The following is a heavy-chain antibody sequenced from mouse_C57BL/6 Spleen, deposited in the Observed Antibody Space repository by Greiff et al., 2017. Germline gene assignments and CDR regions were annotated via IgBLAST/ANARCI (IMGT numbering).Heavy chain of an antibody. V-gene: IGHV1-52*01. Sequence: QVQLQQPGAELVRPGSSVKLSCKASGYTFTSYWMHWVKQRPIQGLEWIGNIDPSDSETHYNQKFKDKATLTVDKSSSTAYMPLSSLTSEDSAVYYCAREGTVVATGAMDYWGQGTSVTVAS. D-gene: IGHD1-1*01. CDR3: AREGTVVATGAMDY. CDR1: GYTFTSYW. J-gene: IGHJ4*01. CDR2: IDPSDSET.